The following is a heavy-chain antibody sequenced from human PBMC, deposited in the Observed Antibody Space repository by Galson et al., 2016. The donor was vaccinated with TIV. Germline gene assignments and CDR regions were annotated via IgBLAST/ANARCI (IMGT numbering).Heavy chain of an antibody. Sequence: SLRLSCAASGLSFSAYGMHWVRQAPGKGLEWVAVIWNDGSKKYYGESVKGRFTVSRDNSNSTLYLQMNSLRDEDTAIYYCASGPRGSSWYYLDYWGQGTLATVSS. D-gene: IGHD6-13*01. V-gene: IGHV3-33*01. CDR1: GLSFSAYG. CDR3: ASGPRGSSWYYLDY. J-gene: IGHJ4*02. CDR2: IWNDGSKK.